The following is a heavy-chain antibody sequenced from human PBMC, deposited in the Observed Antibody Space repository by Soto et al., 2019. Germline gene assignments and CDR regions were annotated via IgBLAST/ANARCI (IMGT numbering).Heavy chain of an antibody. CDR3: ARSIRYYSDSSGYPDY. J-gene: IGHJ4*02. V-gene: IGHV4-39*01. Sequence: SETLSLTCTVSGGSISSSSYYWDWIRQPPGKGLEWIGSFHYSGSTYYNPSLKSRVTISVDTSKNQFSLKLSSVTAADTAVYYCARSIRYYSDSSGYPDYWGQGTLVTVSS. CDR2: FHYSGST. D-gene: IGHD3-22*01. CDR1: GGSISSSSYY.